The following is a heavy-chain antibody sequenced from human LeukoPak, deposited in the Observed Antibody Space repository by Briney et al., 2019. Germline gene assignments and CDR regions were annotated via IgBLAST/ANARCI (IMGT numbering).Heavy chain of an antibody. Sequence: SETLSLTCAVYGGSFSGYYWSWIRQPPGKGLEWIGEINHSGSTNYNPSLKSRVTISVDTSKNQFSLKLSSVTAADTAVYYCQGDAAGTRDYWGQGTLVTVSS. V-gene: IGHV4-34*03. CDR2: INHSGST. CDR3: QGDAAGTRDY. D-gene: IGHD3-16*01. CDR1: GGSFSGYY. J-gene: IGHJ4*02.